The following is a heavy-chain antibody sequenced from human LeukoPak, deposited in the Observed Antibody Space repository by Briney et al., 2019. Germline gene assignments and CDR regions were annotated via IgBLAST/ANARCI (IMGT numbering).Heavy chain of an antibody. D-gene: IGHD3-22*01. J-gene: IGHJ5*02. CDR2: ICTSGST. CDR1: GGSISSGSYY. Sequence: SETLSLTCTVSGGSISSGSYYWSWIRQPAGKGLEWIGCICTSGSTNYNPSLKSRVTISVDTSKNQFSLKLSSVTAADTAVYYCAREGGYYDSSGYYYWYPFDPWGQGTLVTVSS. CDR3: AREGGYYDSSGYYYWYPFDP. V-gene: IGHV4-61*02.